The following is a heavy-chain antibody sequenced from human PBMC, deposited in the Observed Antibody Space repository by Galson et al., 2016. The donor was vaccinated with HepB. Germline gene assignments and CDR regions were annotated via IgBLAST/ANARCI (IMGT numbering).Heavy chain of an antibody. Sequence: SLRLSCAASGFIFSSYAMRWVRQAPGKGLEWVSAISGRGDSTHYADSVKGRFTISRDNSKNTLDLQMNSLRAEDTAVYYCAKGVRPHSISSFGMDVWGQGTTVTVSS. CDR2: ISGRGDST. CDR1: GFIFSSYA. D-gene: IGHD6-6*01. V-gene: IGHV3-23*01. J-gene: IGHJ6*02. CDR3: AKGVRPHSISSFGMDV.